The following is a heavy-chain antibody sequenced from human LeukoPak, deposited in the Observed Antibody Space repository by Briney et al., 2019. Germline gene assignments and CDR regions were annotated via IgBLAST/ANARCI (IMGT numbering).Heavy chain of an antibody. J-gene: IGHJ4*02. D-gene: IGHD3-3*01. V-gene: IGHV1-2*02. CDR3: ARYFAVPDGGGFDY. CDR1: GGTFSSYA. Sequence: GASVKVSCKASGGTFSSYAISWVRQAPGQGLEWMGWINPNSGGTNYAQKFQGSVTMTRDTSISTVYMELSGLTSDDTAIYYCARYFAVPDGGGFDYWGQGTLVTVSS. CDR2: INPNSGGT.